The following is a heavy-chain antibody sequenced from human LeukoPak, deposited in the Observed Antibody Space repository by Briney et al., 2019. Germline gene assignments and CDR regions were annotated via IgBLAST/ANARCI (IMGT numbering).Heavy chain of an antibody. J-gene: IGHJ4*02. CDR1: GYSITSYW. D-gene: IGHD2-2*01. V-gene: IGHV5-51*01. Sequence: GESLKISCKGSGYSITSYWIGWVRQMPGKRLEWMGIIYPGDSDTRYSPSFQGQVTISADKSISTAYLQWSSLKASDTAMYYCARGYCSSTSCSRRLWYFDYWGQGTLVTVSS. CDR3: ARGYCSSTSCSRRLWYFDY. CDR2: IYPGDSDT.